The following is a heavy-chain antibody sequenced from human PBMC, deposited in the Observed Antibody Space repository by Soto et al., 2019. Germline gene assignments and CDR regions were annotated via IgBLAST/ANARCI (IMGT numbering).Heavy chain of an antibody. Sequence: GESLKISCKGSGYSFTSYWISWVRQMPGKGLEWTGRIDPSDSYTNYSPSFQGHVTISADKSISTAYLQWSSLKASDTAMYYCASYLPPPYYYDSSGRDYWGQGTLVTVSS. V-gene: IGHV5-10-1*01. CDR1: GYSFTSYW. CDR2: IDPSDSYT. D-gene: IGHD3-22*01. J-gene: IGHJ4*02. CDR3: ASYLPPPYYYDSSGRDY.